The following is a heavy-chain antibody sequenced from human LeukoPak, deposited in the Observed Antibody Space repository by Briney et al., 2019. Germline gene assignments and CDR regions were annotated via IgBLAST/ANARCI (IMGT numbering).Heavy chain of an antibody. CDR1: GGTFSSYA. CDR2: INPNSGDT. V-gene: IGHV1-2*02. D-gene: IGHD6-6*01. J-gene: IGHJ3*01. CDR3: AREPRD. Sequence: ASVKVSCKASGGTFSSYAISWVRQAPGQGLEWMGWINPNSGDTDYTQKFQGRVTMTRDTSISTAYMELNGLTSDDTAMYYCAREPRDWGQGTMVTVSS.